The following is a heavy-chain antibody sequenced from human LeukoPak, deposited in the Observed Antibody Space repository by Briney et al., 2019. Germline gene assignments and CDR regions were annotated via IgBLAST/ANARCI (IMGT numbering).Heavy chain of an antibody. CDR2: IYHSGST. D-gene: IGHD3-16*02. J-gene: IGHJ4*02. V-gene: IGHV4-4*02. Sequence: SGTLSLTCAVSGGSISSSNWWGWVRQPPGKGLEWIGEIYHSGSTNYNPSLKSRVTISVDKSKNQFSLKLSSVTAADTAVYYCARLGSYDYVWGSYRYTSDYWGQGTLVTVSS. CDR1: GGSISSSNW. CDR3: ARLGSYDYVWGSYRYTSDY.